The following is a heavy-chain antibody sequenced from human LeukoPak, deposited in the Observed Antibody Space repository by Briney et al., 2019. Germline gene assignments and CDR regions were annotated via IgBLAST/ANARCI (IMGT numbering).Heavy chain of an antibody. CDR1: GYTFTGYY. Sequence: ASVKVSCKASGYTFTGYYMHWVRQAPGQGLEWMGWINPNSGGTNYAQKFQGRVTMTRDTSISTAYMELSRLRPDDTAVYYCARDSVGAIGYGMDVWGQGTTVTVSS. V-gene: IGHV1-2*02. CDR2: INPNSGGT. J-gene: IGHJ6*02. CDR3: ARDSVGAIGYGMDV. D-gene: IGHD1-26*01.